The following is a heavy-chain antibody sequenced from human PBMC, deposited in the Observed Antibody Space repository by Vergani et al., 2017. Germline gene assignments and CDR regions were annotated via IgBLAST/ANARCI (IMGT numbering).Heavy chain of an antibody. Sequence: QVQLQESGPGLVKPSQTLSLTCTVSGGSISSGSYYWSWIRQPAGKGLEWIGRIYTSGSTNYNPSLKSRVNISVDTSKNQFSLKLSSVTAADTSVYYCARGVGDLLVPHTANEDAFDIWGQGTMVTVSS. J-gene: IGHJ3*02. CDR3: ARGVGDLLVPHTANEDAFDI. CDR2: IYTSGST. CDR1: GGSISSGSYY. V-gene: IGHV4-61*02. D-gene: IGHD2-21*01.